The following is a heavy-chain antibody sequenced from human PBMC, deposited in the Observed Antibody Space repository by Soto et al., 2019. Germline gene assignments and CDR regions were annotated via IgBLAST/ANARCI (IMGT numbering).Heavy chain of an antibody. CDR1: GFTFDDYA. D-gene: IGHD6-13*01. V-gene: IGHV3-9*01. Sequence: PGWSLRLSCAASGFTFDDYAMHWVRQAPGKGLEWVSGISWNSGSIGYADSVKGRFTISRDNAKNSLYLQMNSLRAEDTALYYCAKSAYSSPWNTPFDYWGQGTLVTVSS. J-gene: IGHJ4*02. CDR2: ISWNSGSI. CDR3: AKSAYSSPWNTPFDY.